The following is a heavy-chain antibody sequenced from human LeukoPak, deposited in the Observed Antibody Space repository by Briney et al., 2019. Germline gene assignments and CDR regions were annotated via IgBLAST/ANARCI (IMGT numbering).Heavy chain of an antibody. Sequence: GGSLRLSCAASGFTFSGSAMHWVRQASGKGLEWGGRIRSKANSYATAYAASVKGRFPISRDDSKNTAYLQMNSLTTEDTAVYYCTRGDDYVWGSYPRGDYWGQGTLVTVSS. V-gene: IGHV3-73*01. J-gene: IGHJ4*02. CDR1: GFTFSGSA. CDR2: IRSKANSYAT. CDR3: TRGDDYVWGSYPRGDY. D-gene: IGHD3-16*02.